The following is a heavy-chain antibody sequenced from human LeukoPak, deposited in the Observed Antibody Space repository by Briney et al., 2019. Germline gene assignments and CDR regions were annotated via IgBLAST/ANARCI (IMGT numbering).Heavy chain of an antibody. CDR3: ARDLGRDYDFWSGYYYAYCYYMDV. J-gene: IGHJ6*03. CDR1: GGSISSYY. V-gene: IGHV4-4*07. Sequence: SGTLCLTCAVYGGSISSYYWSWVRQAAGKGLEWIGRIYTSGSTNYNPSLKSRVTMFVNTSKNQFSLTLSSVTAADTAVYYCARDLGRDYDFWSGYYYAYCYYMDVWGKGTTVTVSS. CDR2: IYTSGST. D-gene: IGHD3-3*01.